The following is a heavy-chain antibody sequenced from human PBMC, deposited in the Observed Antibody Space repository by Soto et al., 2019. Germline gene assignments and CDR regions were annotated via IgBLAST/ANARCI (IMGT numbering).Heavy chain of an antibody. CDR2: ISYDGSNK. J-gene: IGHJ4*02. D-gene: IGHD2-2*01. Sequence: QVQLVESGGGVVQPGRSLRLSCAASGFTFSSYGMQWVRQAPGKGLEWVAVISYDGSNKYYADSVKGRFTISRDNSKNTLYLQMNSLRAEDTAVYYCATAPAIVLLPAAMGGDYWGQGTLVTVSS. CDR1: GFTFSSYG. V-gene: IGHV3-30*03. CDR3: ATAPAIVLLPAAMGGDY.